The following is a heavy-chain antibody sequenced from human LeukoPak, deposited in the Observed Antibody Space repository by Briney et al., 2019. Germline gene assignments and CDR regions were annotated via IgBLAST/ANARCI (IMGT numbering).Heavy chain of an antibody. CDR2: INPDGTTT. CDR3: AKDAQASSSWSEYFDY. V-gene: IGHV3-74*01. Sequence: GGSLRLSCAASGFTFSTYWMHWVRQAPGKGLVWVSRINPDGTTTSYADSVKGRFTISRDNAKDTVYLQMNSLRAEDTAVYYCAKDAQASSSWSEYFDYWGQGTLVTVSS. D-gene: IGHD6-13*01. CDR1: GFTFSTYW. J-gene: IGHJ4*02.